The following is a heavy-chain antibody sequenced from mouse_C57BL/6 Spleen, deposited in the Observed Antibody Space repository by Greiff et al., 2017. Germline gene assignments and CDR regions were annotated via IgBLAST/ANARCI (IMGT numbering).Heavy chain of an antibody. CDR3: ARMGLVQTVAY. V-gene: IGHV1-55*01. CDR2: IYPGSGST. J-gene: IGHJ3*01. Sequence: QVQLKQPGAELVKPGASVKMSCKASGYTFTSYWITWVKQRPGQGLEWIGDIYPGSGSTNYNEKFKSKATLTVDTSSSTAYMQLSSLTSEDSAVYYCARMGLVQTVAYWGQGTLVTVSA. CDR1: GYTFTSYW. D-gene: IGHD4-1*01.